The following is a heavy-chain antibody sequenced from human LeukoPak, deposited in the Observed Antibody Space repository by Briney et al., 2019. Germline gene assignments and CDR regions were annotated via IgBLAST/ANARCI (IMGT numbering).Heavy chain of an antibody. J-gene: IGHJ4*02. Sequence: GGSLRLSCAASGFTFSSYAMSWVRQAPGKGLEWVSAISGGGGSTYYADSVKGRFTISRDNSKNTLYLQMNSLRAEDTAVYYCAKDPNYYDSSGYYEIDYWGQGTLVTVSS. CDR3: AKDPNYYDSSGYYEIDY. V-gene: IGHV3-23*01. CDR2: ISGGGGST. CDR1: GFTFSSYA. D-gene: IGHD3-22*01.